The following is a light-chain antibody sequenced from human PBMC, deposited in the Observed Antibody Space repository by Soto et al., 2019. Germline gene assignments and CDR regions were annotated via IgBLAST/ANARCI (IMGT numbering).Light chain of an antibody. CDR3: SSYTSSSTV. CDR1: SSDVGGYNY. V-gene: IGLV2-14*01. Sequence: QSALAQPASVSGSPGQSITFSCTGTSSDVGGYNYVSWYQQHPGKAPKLMIYEVSNRPSGVSNRFSGSKSGNTASLTISGLQAEDEADYYCSSYTSSSTVFXTGTKVTVL. CDR2: EVS. J-gene: IGLJ1*01.